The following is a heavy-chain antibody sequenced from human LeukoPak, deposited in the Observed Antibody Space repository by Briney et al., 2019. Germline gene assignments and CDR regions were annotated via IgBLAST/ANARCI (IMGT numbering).Heavy chain of an antibody. D-gene: IGHD2-2*01. V-gene: IGHV4-34*01. CDR1: GGSFSGYY. Sequence: SETLSLTCAVYGGSFSGYYWSWIRQPPGKGLEWIGEINHSGSTNYNPSLKSRVTISVDTSKNQFSLKLSSVTAADTAVYYCASPRVPAARNYYYYGMDVWGQGTTVTVSS. CDR2: INHSGST. CDR3: ASPRVPAARNYYYYGMDV. J-gene: IGHJ6*02.